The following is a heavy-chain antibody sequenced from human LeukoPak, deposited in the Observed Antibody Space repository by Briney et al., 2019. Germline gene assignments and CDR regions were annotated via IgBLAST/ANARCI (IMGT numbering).Heavy chain of an antibody. CDR3: ARVGGYSSGPEPSFDY. CDR2: IYYSGST. J-gene: IGHJ4*02. D-gene: IGHD6-19*01. Sequence: SETQSLTCTVSGGSISSYYWSWIRQPPGKGLEWIGYIYYSGSTNYNPSLKSRVTISVDTSKNQFSLKLSSVTAADTAVYYCARVGGYSSGPEPSFDYWGQGTLVTVSS. V-gene: IGHV4-59*01. CDR1: GGSISSYY.